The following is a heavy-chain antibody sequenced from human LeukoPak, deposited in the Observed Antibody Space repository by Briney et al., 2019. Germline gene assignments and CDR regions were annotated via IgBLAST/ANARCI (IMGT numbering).Heavy chain of an antibody. CDR1: GGSISSSSYY. CDR3: ARTGIFLGNWFDP. Sequence: PSETLSLTCTVSGGSISSSSYYWGWIRQPPGKGLEWIGSIYYSGSTYYTPSLKSRVTISVDTSKNQFSLKLSSVTAADTAVYYCARTGIFLGNWFDPWGQGTLVTVSS. CDR2: IYYSGST. V-gene: IGHV4-39*01. D-gene: IGHD3-9*01. J-gene: IGHJ5*02.